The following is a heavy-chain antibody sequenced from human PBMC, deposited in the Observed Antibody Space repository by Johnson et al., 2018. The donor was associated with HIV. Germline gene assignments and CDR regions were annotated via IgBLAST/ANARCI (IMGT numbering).Heavy chain of an antibody. J-gene: IGHJ3*02. D-gene: IGHD6-13*01. CDR2: INGDGSRA. Sequence: VWLVESGGGLVQPGGSLRLSCAASGFTFTSYWIHWVRQAPGKGLVWVSGINGDGSRAQFADSVKGRFSMSRDNVKNTVYMQVTSLRAEDTAVYYCGRDRPIAAAGHDAFDIWGQGTMVTVSS. CDR1: GFTFTSYW. CDR3: GRDRPIAAAGHDAFDI. V-gene: IGHV3-74*03.